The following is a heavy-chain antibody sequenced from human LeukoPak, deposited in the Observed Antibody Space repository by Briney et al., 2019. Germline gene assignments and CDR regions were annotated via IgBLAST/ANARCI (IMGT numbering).Heavy chain of an antibody. CDR1: GFTFSSYW. D-gene: IGHD3-10*01. V-gene: IGHV3-74*01. CDR2: INTDGSST. CDR3: ARETYYYGSGSLYYMDV. Sequence: GGSLRLSCAASGFTFSSYWMHWVRQAPGKGLVWVSRINTDGSSTSYADSVKGRFTISRDDAKNSLYLQMNSLRAEDTAVYYCARETYYYGSGSLYYMDVWGKGTTVTVSS. J-gene: IGHJ6*03.